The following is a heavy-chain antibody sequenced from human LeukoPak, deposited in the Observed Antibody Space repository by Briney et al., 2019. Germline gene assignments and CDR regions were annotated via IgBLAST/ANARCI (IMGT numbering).Heavy chain of an antibody. J-gene: IGHJ3*02. CDR2: IGTAGDT. Sequence: GGSLRLSCAASGFTFSSYDMHWVRQATGKGLEWVSAIGTAGDTYYPGSVKGRFTISRENAKNSLYPQMNSLRAGDTAVYYCARNGASSAFDIWGQGTMVTVSS. CDR1: GFTFSSYD. V-gene: IGHV3-13*01. CDR3: ARNGASSAFDI.